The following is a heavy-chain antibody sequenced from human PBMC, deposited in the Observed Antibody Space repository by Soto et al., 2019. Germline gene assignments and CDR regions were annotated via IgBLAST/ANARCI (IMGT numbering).Heavy chain of an antibody. CDR1: GGTFSSYA. J-gene: IGHJ4*02. CDR2: IIPIFGTA. CDR3: ARANLNYYDSSGYYNFPFDY. V-gene: IGHV1-69*13. D-gene: IGHD3-22*01. Sequence: SVKVSCKASGGTFSSYAISWVRQAPVQGLEWMGGIIPIFGTANYAQKFQGRVTITADESTSTAYMELSSLRSEDTAVYYCARANLNYYDSSGYYNFPFDYWGQGTLVTV.